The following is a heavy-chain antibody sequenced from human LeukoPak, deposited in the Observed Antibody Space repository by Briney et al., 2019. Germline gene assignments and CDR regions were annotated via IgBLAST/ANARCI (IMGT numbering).Heavy chain of an antibody. CDR1: GGSISSYY. Sequence: SETLSLTCAVSGGSISSYYWSWIRQPPGKGLEWIGYIYYSGSTNYNPSLKSRVTISVDTSKNQFSLKLSSVTAADTAVYYCARVAAAGNFDYWGQGTLVTVSS. J-gene: IGHJ4*02. V-gene: IGHV4-59*01. CDR2: IYYSGST. CDR3: ARVAAAGNFDY. D-gene: IGHD6-13*01.